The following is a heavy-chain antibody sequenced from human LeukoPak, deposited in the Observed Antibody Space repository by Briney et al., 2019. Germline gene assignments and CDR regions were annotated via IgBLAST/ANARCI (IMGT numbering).Heavy chain of an antibody. CDR2: IIPIFGTA. CDR1: GGTFSSYA. D-gene: IGHD3-22*01. CDR3: ARGYYDSSGSLPDY. Sequence: SVKVSCKASGGTFSSYAISWVRQAPGQGLEWMGGIIPIFGTANYAQKFQGRVTITADESTSTAYMELSSLGSEDTAVYYCARGYYDSSGSLPDYWGQGTLVTVSS. V-gene: IGHV1-69*01. J-gene: IGHJ4*02.